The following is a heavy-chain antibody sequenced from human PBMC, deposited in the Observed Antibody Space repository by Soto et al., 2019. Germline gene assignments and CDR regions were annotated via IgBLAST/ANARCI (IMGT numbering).Heavy chain of an antibody. CDR2: ISHDRRNI. D-gene: IGHD6-13*01. CDR1: GFTFSRNG. V-gene: IGHV3-30*18. J-gene: IGHJ4*01. CDR3: AKARDRSWSFDE. Sequence: QIQLVESGGGVVQPGRSLRLSCTASGFTFSRNGMHWVRQAPGKGLEWLAVISHDRRNIYYADSVKGRFTISRDNSKNTQSLQMDRLTAEATPVYFCAKARDRSWSFDEWGHGPLVTVSS.